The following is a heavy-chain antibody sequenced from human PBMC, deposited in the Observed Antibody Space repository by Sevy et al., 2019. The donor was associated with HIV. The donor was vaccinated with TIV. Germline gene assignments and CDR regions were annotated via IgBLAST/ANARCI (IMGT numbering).Heavy chain of an antibody. V-gene: IGHV4-59*01. CDR3: ARVEPPDSSGYYDWYFYL. CDR2: IYYSGST. J-gene: IGHJ2*01. Sequence: SETLSLTCTVSGGSISSYYWSWIRQPPGKGLEWIGYIYYSGSTNYNPSLKSRVTISVDTSKNQFYLKLSSVTAADTAVYYWARVEPPDSSGYYDWYFYLWGRGTLVTVSS. CDR1: GGSISSYY. D-gene: IGHD3-22*01.